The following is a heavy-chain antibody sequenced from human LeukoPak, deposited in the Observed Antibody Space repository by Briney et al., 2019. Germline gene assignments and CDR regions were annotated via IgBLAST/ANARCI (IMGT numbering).Heavy chain of an antibody. CDR3: AKDSVVVAATYYYMDV. V-gene: IGHV3-30*18. CDR1: GFTFSPFW. Sequence: GGSLRLSCAASGFTFSPFWMSWVRQAPGKGLEWVAVISYDGSNKYYADSVKGRFTISRDNSKNTLYLQMNGLRAEDTAVYYCAKDSVVVAATYYYMDVWGKGTTVTISS. J-gene: IGHJ6*03. CDR2: ISYDGSNK. D-gene: IGHD2-15*01.